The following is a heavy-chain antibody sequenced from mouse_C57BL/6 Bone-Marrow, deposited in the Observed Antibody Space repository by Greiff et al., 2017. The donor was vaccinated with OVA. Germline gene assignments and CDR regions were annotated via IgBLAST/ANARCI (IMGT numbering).Heavy chain of an antibody. CDR1: GYPFTSYG. Sequence: VPLQQSGAELARPGASVKLSCKASGYPFTSYGISWVKQRTGQGLEWIGEIYPRSGNTYYNEKFKGKATLTADKSSSTAYMELRSLTSEDSAVYFCGVPSKGWYFDVWGTGTTVTVSS. CDR2: IYPRSGNT. V-gene: IGHV1-81*01. J-gene: IGHJ1*03. CDR3: GVPSKGWYFDV. D-gene: IGHD1-3*01.